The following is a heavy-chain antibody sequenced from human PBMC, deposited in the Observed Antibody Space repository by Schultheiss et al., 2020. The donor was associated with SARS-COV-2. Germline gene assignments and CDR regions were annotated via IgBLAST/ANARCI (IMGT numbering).Heavy chain of an antibody. J-gene: IGHJ4*02. V-gene: IGHV1-2*02. CDR3: AREKVVITAAGLDY. CDR2: IDPDNGGT. CDR1: GYTFTSYG. D-gene: IGHD2-15*01. Sequence: ASVKVSCKASGYTFTSYGIIWVRQAPGQGLEWVGWIDPDNGGTKSPQKFQGRVTMTRDTSISTAYMELSRLRSDDTAVYYCAREKVVITAAGLDYWGQGALVTVSS.